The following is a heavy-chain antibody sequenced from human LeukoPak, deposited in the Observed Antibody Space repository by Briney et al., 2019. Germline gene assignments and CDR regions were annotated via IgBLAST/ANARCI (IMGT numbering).Heavy chain of an antibody. D-gene: IGHD2-8*01. V-gene: IGHV3-30*03. CDR3: ARSGYCTNGVCYAYFDY. CDR1: GFTFSSYS. Sequence: GGSLRLSCAASGFTFSSYSMNWVRQAPGKGLEWVAVISYDGSNKYYADSVKGRFTISRDNSKNTLYLQMNSLRAEDTAVYYCARSGYCTNGVCYAYFDYWGQGTLVTVSS. CDR2: ISYDGSNK. J-gene: IGHJ4*02.